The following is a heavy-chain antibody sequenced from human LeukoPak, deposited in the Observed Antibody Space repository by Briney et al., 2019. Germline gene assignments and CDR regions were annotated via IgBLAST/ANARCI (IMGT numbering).Heavy chain of an antibody. Sequence: PSETLSLTCAVYGGSFSGYYWSWIRQPPGKGLEWIGEINHSGSTNYNPSLKSRVTISVDTSKDQFSLKLSSVTAADTAVYYCARAAAAGTRWGANWFDPWGQGTLVTVSS. V-gene: IGHV4-34*01. CDR1: GGSFSGYY. CDR3: ARAAAAGTRWGANWFDP. CDR2: INHSGST. D-gene: IGHD6-13*01. J-gene: IGHJ5*02.